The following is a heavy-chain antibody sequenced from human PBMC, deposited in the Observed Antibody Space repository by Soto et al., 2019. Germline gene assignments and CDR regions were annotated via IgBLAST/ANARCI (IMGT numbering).Heavy chain of an antibody. Sequence: PSETLSLTCTVSGGSISIYYWSLIRQPPGKGLEWIGYIYYSGSTNYNPSLKSRVTISVDTSKKQFSLKLSSVTAADTAVYYCAREQRGIFGAQGNGMDVWGQGTTVTVSS. CDR3: AREQRGIFGAQGNGMDV. CDR2: IYYSGST. J-gene: IGHJ6*02. CDR1: GGSISIYY. V-gene: IGHV4-59*12. D-gene: IGHD3-3*01.